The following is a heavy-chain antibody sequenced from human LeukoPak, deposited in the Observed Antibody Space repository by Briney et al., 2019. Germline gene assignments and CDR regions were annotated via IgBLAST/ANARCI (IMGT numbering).Heavy chain of an antibody. D-gene: IGHD6-13*01. CDR3: ARAAAGPAHFDY. V-gene: IGHV1-8*03. Sequence: GWMNPNSGNTGYAQKFQGRVTITRNTSISTAYMELSSLRSEDTAVYYCARAAAGPAHFDYWGQGTLVTVSS. CDR2: MNPNSGNT. J-gene: IGHJ4*02.